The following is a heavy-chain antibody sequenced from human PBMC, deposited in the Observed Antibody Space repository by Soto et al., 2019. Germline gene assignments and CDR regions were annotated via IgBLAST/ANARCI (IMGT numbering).Heavy chain of an antibody. CDR2: ISGSGGST. J-gene: IGHJ5*02. CDR1: GFPFSSYA. D-gene: IGHD3-22*01. CDR3: ATRRLDYYDSSGPNWFDP. V-gene: IGHV3-23*01. Sequence: PGGSLRRSCADSGFPFSSYAMSWVRQAPGKGLEWVSAISGSGGSTYYADSVKGRFTISRDNSKNTLYLQMNSLRAEDTAVYYCATRRLDYYDSSGPNWFDPWGQGTLVTVSS.